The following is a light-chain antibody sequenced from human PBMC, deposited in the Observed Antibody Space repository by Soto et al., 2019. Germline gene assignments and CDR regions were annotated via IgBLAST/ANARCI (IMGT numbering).Light chain of an antibody. CDR3: QQLNSYPRLT. V-gene: IGKV1-9*01. CDR2: AAS. CDR1: QGISSY. Sequence: DIQLTQSPSFLSASVGDRVTITCRASQGISSYLAWYQQKPGKAPKLLIYAASTLRSGVPSRFSGSGSGTEFTLTISRLQPEDFVTYDCQQLNSYPRLTFGGGTKVEMK. J-gene: IGKJ4*01.